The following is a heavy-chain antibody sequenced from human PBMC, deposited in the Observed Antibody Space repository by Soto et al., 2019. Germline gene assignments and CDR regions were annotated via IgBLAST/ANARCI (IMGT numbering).Heavy chain of an antibody. V-gene: IGHV1-46*01. J-gene: IGHJ3*02. Sequence: ASVKVSCKASGYTITSYYMHWVRQAPGQGLEWMGIINPSGGSTSYAQKFQGRVTMTRDTSTSTVYMELSSLRSEDTAVYYCARIGACDAFDIWGQGTMVTVSS. CDR1: GYTITSYY. CDR3: ARIGACDAFDI. D-gene: IGHD1-26*01. CDR2: INPSGGST.